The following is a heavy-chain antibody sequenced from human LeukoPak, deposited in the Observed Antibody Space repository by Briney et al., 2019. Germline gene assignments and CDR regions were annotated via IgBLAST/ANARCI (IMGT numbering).Heavy chain of an antibody. Sequence: SETLSLTCTVSGGSISNYYWSWIRQSPGKGLEWIGYIYYTGSTNYNPSLKSRVTISVDMSKNQFSLKLSSVTAADTAVYYCARDSGLDVWGQGTTVTVSS. V-gene: IGHV4-59*01. CDR1: GGSISNYY. D-gene: IGHD3-10*01. CDR3: ARDSGLDV. CDR2: IYYTGST. J-gene: IGHJ6*02.